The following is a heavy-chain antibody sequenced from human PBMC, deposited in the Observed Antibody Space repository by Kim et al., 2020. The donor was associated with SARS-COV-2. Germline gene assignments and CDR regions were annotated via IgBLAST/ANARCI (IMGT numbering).Heavy chain of an antibody. CDR1: GFTFSSYW. Sequence: GRSLRLSCAASGFTFSSYWMHWVRQAPGKGLVWVARINSDGGTTSYADSVKGRFTISRDNAESTLYLQMNSLRAEDTAVYYCASRRYTGTYYYFDYWGQGTLVTVSS. CDR3: ASRRYTGTYYYFDY. D-gene: IGHD1-26*01. CDR2: INSDGGTT. J-gene: IGHJ4*02. V-gene: IGHV3-74*01.